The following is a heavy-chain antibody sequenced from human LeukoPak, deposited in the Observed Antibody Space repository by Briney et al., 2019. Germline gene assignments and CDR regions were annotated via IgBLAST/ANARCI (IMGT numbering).Heavy chain of an antibody. V-gene: IGHV1-46*01. D-gene: IGHD3-3*01. J-gene: IGHJ4*02. CDR2: INPSVGST. CDR1: GYTFTSHY. CDR3: AAPGASGFVGNFWSGPLDF. Sequence: GASVKVSCRASGYTFTSHYMHWVRQAPGQGLEWMGVINPSVGSTSYPQKFQGRVTMSRDTSTGTVYMELSSLKSEDTAVYYCAAPGASGFVGNFWSGPLDFWGQGALVTVSS.